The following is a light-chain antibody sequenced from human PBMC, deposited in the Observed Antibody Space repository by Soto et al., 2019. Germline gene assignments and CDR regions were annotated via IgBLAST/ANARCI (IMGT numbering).Light chain of an antibody. V-gene: IGKV1-12*01. CDR3: QQYKSFSLT. J-gene: IGKJ4*01. CDR1: QGITNW. Sequence: IQMTQSPSSVSASLGDRVTITCGASQGITNWLAWYRQKPGKAPKLLIYAASGLPSGVPSRFRGSGSGTDFTLTISSLQPEDFEPYYCQQYKSFSLTFGGGTKVDIK. CDR2: AAS.